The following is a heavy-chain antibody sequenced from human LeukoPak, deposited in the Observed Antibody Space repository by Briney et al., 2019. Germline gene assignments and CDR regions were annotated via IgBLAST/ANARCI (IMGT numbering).Heavy chain of an antibody. J-gene: IGHJ6*02. Sequence: GGSLRLSCAASGFTFSSYAMHWVRQAPGKGLEYVSAISSNGGSTYYANSVKGRFTISRDNSKNTLYLQMGSLRAEDMAVYYCARDSGSSWYGEFGYYYYYGMDVWGQGTTVTVSS. CDR1: GFTFSSYA. CDR3: ARDSGSSWYGEFGYYYYYGMDV. D-gene: IGHD6-13*01. V-gene: IGHV3-64*01. CDR2: ISSNGGST.